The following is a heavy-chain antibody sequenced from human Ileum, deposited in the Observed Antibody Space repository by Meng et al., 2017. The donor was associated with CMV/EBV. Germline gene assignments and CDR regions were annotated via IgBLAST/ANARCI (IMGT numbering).Heavy chain of an antibody. J-gene: IGHJ6*02. CDR3: ARPGYCTSSSCAGSTGYFYGMDV. V-gene: IGHV5-51*01. D-gene: IGHD2-2*01. Sequence: GGSLRLSCKGSGYNFATYWIAWVRQLPGKGLEWMAIMFPGDSHIRYSPSFEGQVTIAADTSTSTAYLQLRSLKASDSATYYCARPGYCTSSSCAGSTGYFYGMDVWGQGTTVTVSS. CDR1: GYNFATYW. CDR2: MFPGDSHI.